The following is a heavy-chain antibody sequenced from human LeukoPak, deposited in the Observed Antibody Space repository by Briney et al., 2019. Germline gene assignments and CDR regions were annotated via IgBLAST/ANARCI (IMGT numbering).Heavy chain of an antibody. CDR1: GGSIRSGDYY. D-gene: IGHD3-3*01. CDR2: IYYSGST. V-gene: IGHV4-30-4*08. CDR3: ARANDFWSGYPNPHFDY. J-gene: IGHJ4*02. Sequence: SETLSLTCTVSGGSIRSGDYYWSWIRQPPGKGLEWIGYIYYSGSTYYNPSLKSRVTISVDTSKNQFSLMLSSVTAADTAVYYCARANDFWSGYPNPHFDYWGQGTLVTVSS.